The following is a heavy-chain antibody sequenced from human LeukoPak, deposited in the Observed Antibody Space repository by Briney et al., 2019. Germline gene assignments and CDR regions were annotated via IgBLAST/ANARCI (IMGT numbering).Heavy chain of an antibody. CDR3: ARSPNCSGGSCYIFGYFDY. V-gene: IGHV3-7*03. D-gene: IGHD2-15*01. J-gene: IGHJ4*02. Sequence: GGSLRLSCAASGFTFSSYWMSWVRQAPGKGLEWVANIKQDGSEKYYVDSVKGRFTISRDDAKNSLYLQMNSLRAEDTAVYYCARSPNCSGGSCYIFGYFDYWGQGTLVTVSS. CDR1: GFTFSSYW. CDR2: IKQDGSEK.